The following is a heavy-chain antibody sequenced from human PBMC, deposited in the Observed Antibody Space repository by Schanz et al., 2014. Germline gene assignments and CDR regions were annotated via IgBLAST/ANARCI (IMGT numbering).Heavy chain of an antibody. V-gene: IGHV3-23*01. D-gene: IGHD3-22*01. Sequence: EMQLLESGGGLAQPGGSLRLSCAASGFTLSNYAMSWVRQAPGKGLEWVSALSEGGGGTHYADSVKGRFTISRDNSKNTLYLQMNSLRAEDTAVYYCARAPHDSSGYYPFDYWGQGTLVTVSS. CDR2: LSEGGGGT. J-gene: IGHJ4*02. CDR1: GFTLSNYA. CDR3: ARAPHDSSGYYPFDY.